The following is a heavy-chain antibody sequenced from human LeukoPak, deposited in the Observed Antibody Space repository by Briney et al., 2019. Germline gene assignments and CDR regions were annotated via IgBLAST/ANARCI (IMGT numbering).Heavy chain of an antibody. Sequence: ASVKVSRKASVYTFTSYGISLVRQAPAQGLEWMGWISAYNGNTNYAQKLQGRVTMTTDTSTSTAYMELRSLRSDDTAVYYCASSIPGATVASWGQGTLVTVSS. J-gene: IGHJ5*02. V-gene: IGHV1-18*01. D-gene: IGHD4-23*01. CDR3: ASSIPGATVAS. CDR1: VYTFTSYG. CDR2: ISAYNGNT.